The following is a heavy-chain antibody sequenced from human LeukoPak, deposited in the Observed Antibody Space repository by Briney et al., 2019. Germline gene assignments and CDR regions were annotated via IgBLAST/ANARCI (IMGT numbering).Heavy chain of an antibody. V-gene: IGHV3-23*01. D-gene: IGHD2-15*01. CDR3: AKTHGGSYYYGMDV. CDR1: GFTFSSYA. CDR2: ISGSGGST. J-gene: IGHJ6*02. Sequence: PGGSLRLSCAASGFTFSSYAMSWVRQAPGKGLEWVSAISGSGGSTYYADSVKGRFTISRDNSKNTLYLQMNSLRAEDTALYYCAKTHGGSYYYGMDVWGQGTTVTVSS.